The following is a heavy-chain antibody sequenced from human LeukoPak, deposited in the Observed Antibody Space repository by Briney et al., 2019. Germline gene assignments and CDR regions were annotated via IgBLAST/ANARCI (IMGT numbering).Heavy chain of an antibody. CDR3: ATGHYYDSSGYYPLPDAFDI. J-gene: IGHJ3*02. CDR2: MNSDGSST. Sequence: GGSLRLSCAASGFTFSNYWMNWVRQAPGKGLVWVSRMNSDGSSTNYADSVKGRFTISRDNAKNILYLQMNSLRAEDTAVYHCATGHYYDSSGYYPLPDAFDIWGQGTMVTVSS. V-gene: IGHV3-74*01. D-gene: IGHD3-22*01. CDR1: GFTFSNYW.